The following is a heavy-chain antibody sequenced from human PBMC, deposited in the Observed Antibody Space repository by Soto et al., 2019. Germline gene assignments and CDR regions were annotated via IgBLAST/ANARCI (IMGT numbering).Heavy chain of an antibody. CDR3: AKDAITMVRGAPLDYYYGMDV. D-gene: IGHD3-10*01. CDR1: GFTFSSYA. CDR2: ISGSGGST. Sequence: HPGGSLRLSCAASGFTFSSYAMSWVRQAPGKGLEWVSAISGSGGSTYYADSVKGRLTISRDNSKNTLYLQMNSLRAEDTAVYYCAKDAITMVRGAPLDYYYGMDVWGQGTTVTVSS. V-gene: IGHV3-23*01. J-gene: IGHJ6*02.